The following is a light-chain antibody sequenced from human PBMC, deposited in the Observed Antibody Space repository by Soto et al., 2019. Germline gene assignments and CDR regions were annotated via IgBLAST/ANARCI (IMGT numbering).Light chain of an antibody. V-gene: IGLV2-11*01. CDR2: DVN. CDR3: CSYAGSYTFHVV. CDR1: SSDVGAFNY. Sequence: QSALTQPRSVSGSPGQSVTISCTGTSSDVGAFNYVSWYQQHPGKAPKLIIYDVNKRPSGVPDRFSGSKSGNTASLTISGLQAEDEADYYCCSYAGSYTFHVVFGGGTKVTVL. J-gene: IGLJ2*01.